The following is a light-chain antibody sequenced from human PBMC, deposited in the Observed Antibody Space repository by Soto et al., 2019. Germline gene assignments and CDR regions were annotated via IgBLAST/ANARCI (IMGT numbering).Light chain of an antibody. J-gene: IGLJ2*01. CDR3: GTWDSSLSAGGV. CDR2: YDN. Sequence: QLVLTQPPSVSAAPGQKVTISCSGSGSNIGNNYVSWYQQLPGTAPKLLIYYDNKRPSGIPDRFSGSKSGTSATLGITGLQTGDEANDYCGTWDSSLSAGGVFGGGTKLTVL. CDR1: GSNIGNNY. V-gene: IGLV1-51*01.